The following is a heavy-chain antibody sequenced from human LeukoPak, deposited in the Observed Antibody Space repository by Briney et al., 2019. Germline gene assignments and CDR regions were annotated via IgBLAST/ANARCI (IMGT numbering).Heavy chain of an antibody. D-gene: IGHD3-10*02. V-gene: IGHV3-48*01. Sequence: GESLRLSCAASGFIFSRNSMNWVRQAPGKGLEWVSYISSNSDTIYYADSVKGRFTISRDNAKDSLYLQMNSLRAEDTAVYYCAELGITMIGGVWGKGTTVTISS. J-gene: IGHJ6*04. CDR3: AELGITMIGGV. CDR1: GFIFSRNS. CDR2: ISSNSDTI.